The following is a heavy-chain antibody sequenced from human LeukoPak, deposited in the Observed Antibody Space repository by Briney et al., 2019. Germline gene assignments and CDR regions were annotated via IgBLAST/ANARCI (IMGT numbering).Heavy chain of an antibody. Sequence: ASVKVSCKASGYTFTGYYIHWVRRAPGQGLEWMGWIHPNSGGTRFAQSFQGRVTLTRDTSITTASMELSSLISNDTAVYFCARTAYPSSSWFDPWGQGTQVTVSS. V-gene: IGHV1-2*02. J-gene: IGHJ5*02. D-gene: IGHD6-6*01. CDR3: ARTAYPSSSWFDP. CDR2: IHPNSGGT. CDR1: GYTFTGYY.